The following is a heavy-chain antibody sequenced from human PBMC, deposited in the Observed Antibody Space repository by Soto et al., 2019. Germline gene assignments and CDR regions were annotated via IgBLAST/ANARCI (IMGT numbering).Heavy chain of an antibody. D-gene: IGHD4-17*01. V-gene: IGHV4-39*01. J-gene: IGHJ6*02. CDR2: IYYSGST. CDR3: ARLKLDYGDYGTYYYYGMDV. CDR1: GGSISSSSYY. Sequence: SETLSLTCTVSGGSISSSSYYWGWIRQPPGKGLEWIGSIYYSGSTYYNPSLKSRVTISVDTSKNQFSLKLSSVTAADTAVYYCARLKLDYGDYGTYYYYGMDVWGQGTTVTSP.